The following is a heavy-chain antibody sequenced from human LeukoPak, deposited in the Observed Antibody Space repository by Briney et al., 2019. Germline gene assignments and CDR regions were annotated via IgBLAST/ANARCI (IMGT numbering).Heavy chain of an antibody. D-gene: IGHD6-13*01. CDR1: GGSISSSSYY. J-gene: IGHJ4*02. CDR2: IYYSGST. CDR3: ASLAAAGHDY. Sequence: SETLSLTCTVSGGSISSSSYYWGWIRQPPGKGLEWIGSIYYSGSTYYNPSLKSRVTISVDTSKNQFSLKLSSVTAADTAVYYCASLAAAGHDYWGQGTLVTVSS. V-gene: IGHV4-39*01.